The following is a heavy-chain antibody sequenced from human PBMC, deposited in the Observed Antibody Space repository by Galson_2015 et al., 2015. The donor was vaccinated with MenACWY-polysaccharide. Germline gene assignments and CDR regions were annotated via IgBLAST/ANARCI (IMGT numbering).Heavy chain of an antibody. Sequence: ETLSLTCAVSGYSISSGYYWGWIRHLPGTGLEWIGSLYHSGSTYYNPSPKTRVTISVDTSTNHFSLKPDSATAADTAVYYCARVEKYSGSYYILHWGQGTLVTVSS. CDR3: ARVEKYSGSYYILH. D-gene: IGHD1-26*01. J-gene: IGHJ4*02. CDR1: GYSISSGYY. CDR2: LYHSGST. V-gene: IGHV4-38-2*01.